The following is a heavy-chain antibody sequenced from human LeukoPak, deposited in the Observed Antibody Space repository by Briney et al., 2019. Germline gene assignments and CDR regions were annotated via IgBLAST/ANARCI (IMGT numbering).Heavy chain of an antibody. J-gene: IGHJ3*02. V-gene: IGHV4-59*01. Sequence: SETLSLTCTVSGGSISRYYWSWIRQPPGKGLEWIGYIYSSGSTNYNPSLKSRVTISVDTSKNQFSLKLSSVTAADTAVYYCARSWDHDAFDIWGQGTMVTVSS. D-gene: IGHD1-26*01. CDR3: ARSWDHDAFDI. CDR1: GGSISRYY. CDR2: IYSSGST.